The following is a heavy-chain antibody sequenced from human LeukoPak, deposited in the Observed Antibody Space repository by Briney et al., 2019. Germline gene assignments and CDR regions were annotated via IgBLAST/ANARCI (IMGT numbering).Heavy chain of an antibody. V-gene: IGHV4-34*01. CDR1: GGSFSGYY. Sequence: PSETLSLTCAVYGGSFSGYYWSWIRQPPGKGLEWIGEINHSGSTNYNPSLKSRVTISVDTSKNQFSLKLSSVTAADTAVYYCARGGSYYGSGSCYNHKRGYGMDVWGKGTTVTVSS. CDR3: ARGGSYYGSGSCYNHKRGYGMDV. J-gene: IGHJ6*04. CDR2: INHSGST. D-gene: IGHD3-10*01.